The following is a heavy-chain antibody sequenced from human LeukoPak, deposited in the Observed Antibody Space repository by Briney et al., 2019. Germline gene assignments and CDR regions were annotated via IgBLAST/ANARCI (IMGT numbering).Heavy chain of an antibody. V-gene: IGHV4-4*07. D-gene: IGHD5-18*01. J-gene: IGHJ4*02. Sequence: PSETLSLTCTVSGGSISSYYRSWIRQPPGKGLEWIGRIYTSGSTNYNPSLKSRVTMSVDTSKNQFSLKLSSVTAADTAVYYCARGPVDTAMVTGYYFDYWGQGTLVTVSS. CDR3: ARGPVDTAMVTGYYFDY. CDR1: GGSISSYY. CDR2: IYTSGST.